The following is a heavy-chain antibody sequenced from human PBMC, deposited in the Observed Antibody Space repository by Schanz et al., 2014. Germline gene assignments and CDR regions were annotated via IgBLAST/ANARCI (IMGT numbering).Heavy chain of an antibody. CDR2: IKQDGSEK. J-gene: IGHJ4*02. CDR3: ARGVRIDY. CDR1: GFTFSTYA. D-gene: IGHD3-3*01. V-gene: IGHV3-7*01. Sequence: EVQLLESGGRLVQPGGSLRLSCTVSGFTFSTYAMSWARQTPGKGLEWVANIKQDGSEKYYVDSVKGRFTISRDNYKNTLYLQMNSLSDEYTAVYYCARGVRIDYWGQGSLVTVSP.